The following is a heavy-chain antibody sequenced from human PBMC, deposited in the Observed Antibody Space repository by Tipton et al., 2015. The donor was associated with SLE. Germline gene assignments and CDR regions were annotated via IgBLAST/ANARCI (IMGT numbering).Heavy chain of an antibody. CDR2: IYYSGST. Sequence: TLSLTCTVSGGSVSSGSYYWAWKRQPPGKGPEWIGTIYYSGSTYYYPSLKSRITISVDTSKNQFSLEVRSVTAADTAVYYCVRLRSKVLIDYWGQGTLVTVSS. D-gene: IGHD2-8*01. CDR1: GGSVSSGSYY. J-gene: IGHJ4*02. V-gene: IGHV4-39*07. CDR3: VRLRSKVLIDY.